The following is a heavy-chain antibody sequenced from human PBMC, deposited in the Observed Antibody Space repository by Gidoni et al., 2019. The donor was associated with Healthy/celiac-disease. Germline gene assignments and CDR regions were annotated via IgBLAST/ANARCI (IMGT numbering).Heavy chain of an antibody. Sequence: QVQLVESGGGVVQPGRSLRLSCAASGFTFSSYGMHWVRQAPGKGLEWVAVIWYDGSNKYYADSVKGRFTISRDNSKNTLYLQMNSLRAEDTAVYYCARELPTYYDFWSGYTFDYWGQGTLVTVSS. V-gene: IGHV3-33*01. CDR2: IWYDGSNK. CDR1: GFTFSSYG. J-gene: IGHJ4*02. CDR3: ARELPTYYDFWSGYTFDY. D-gene: IGHD3-3*01.